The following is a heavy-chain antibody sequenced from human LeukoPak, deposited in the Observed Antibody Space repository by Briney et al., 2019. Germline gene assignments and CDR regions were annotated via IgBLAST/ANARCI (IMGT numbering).Heavy chain of an antibody. D-gene: IGHD3-10*01. J-gene: IGHJ4*02. Sequence: PGGSLRLSCAASGFTFSSYSMNWVRQAPGKGLEWVSSISSSSSYIYYADSVKGRFTISRDNAKNSLYLQMNSLRAEDTAVYYCARDLTYYYGSALAYWGQGTLVTVSS. CDR2: ISSSSSYI. V-gene: IGHV3-21*01. CDR3: ARDLTYYYGSALAY. CDR1: GFTFSSYS.